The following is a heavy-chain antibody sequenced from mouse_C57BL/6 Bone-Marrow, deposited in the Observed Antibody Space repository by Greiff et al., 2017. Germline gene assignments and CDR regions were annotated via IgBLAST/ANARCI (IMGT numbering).Heavy chain of an antibody. CDR3: ARPHYYGSSYVHFDV. Sequence: VQLQQSGAELARPGASVKLSCKASGYTFTSYGISWVKQRTGQGLEWIGEIYPRSGNTYYNEKFKGKATLTADKSSSTAYMELRSLTSGDSAVYFCARPHYYGSSYVHFDVWGTGTTVTVSS. V-gene: IGHV1-81*01. J-gene: IGHJ1*03. CDR2: IYPRSGNT. D-gene: IGHD1-1*01. CDR1: GYTFTSYG.